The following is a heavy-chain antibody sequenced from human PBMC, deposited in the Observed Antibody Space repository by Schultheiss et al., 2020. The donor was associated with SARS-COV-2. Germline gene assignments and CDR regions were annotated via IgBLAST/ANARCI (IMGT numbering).Heavy chain of an antibody. Sequence: GESLKISCAASGFTFSSYAMSWVRQAPGKGLEWVSAISGSGGSTYYADSVKGRFTISRDNSKNTLYLQMNSLRAEDTAVYYCAKGESSSIIYYYYYMDVWGKGTTVTVSS. J-gene: IGHJ6*03. CDR2: ISGSGGST. D-gene: IGHD6-6*01. CDR1: GFTFSSYA. V-gene: IGHV3-23*01. CDR3: AKGESSSIIYYYYYMDV.